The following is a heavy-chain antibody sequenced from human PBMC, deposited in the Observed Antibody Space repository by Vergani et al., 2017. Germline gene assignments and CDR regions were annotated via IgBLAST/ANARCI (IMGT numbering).Heavy chain of an antibody. CDR1: GYTFTSYY. V-gene: IGHV1-46*01. CDR3: ARAPLRIAAAGYFDY. CDR2: INPSGGST. Sequence: QVQLVQSGAEVMKPGASVKVSCKASGYTFTSYYMHWVRQAPGQGLEWMGIINPSGGSTSYAQKFQGRVTMTRDTSTSTVYMELSSLRSEDTAVYYCARAPLRIAAAGYFDYWGQGTLVTVSS. J-gene: IGHJ4*02. D-gene: IGHD6-13*01.